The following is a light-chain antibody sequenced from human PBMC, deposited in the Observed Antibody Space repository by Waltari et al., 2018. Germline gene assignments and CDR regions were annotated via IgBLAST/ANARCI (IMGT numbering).Light chain of an antibody. CDR1: QSVGKY. Sequence: SCRASQSVGKYLAWYQQRPDQAPRLLLYHASIRATGIPDRFSGSGSGTDFSLTISRLEPEDFAVYYCQKYESLPATFGQGTTVEIK. V-gene: IGKV3-20*01. CDR2: HAS. CDR3: QKYESLPAT. J-gene: IGKJ1*01.